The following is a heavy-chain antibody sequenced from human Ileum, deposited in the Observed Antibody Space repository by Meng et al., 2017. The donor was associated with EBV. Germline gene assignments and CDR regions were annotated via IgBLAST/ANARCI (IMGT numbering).Heavy chain of an antibody. J-gene: IGHJ4*02. Sequence: PESGPGLVKPSGTLSLTCAVSGGSISSSNWWSWVRQPPGKGLEWIGEIYHSGSTNYNPSLKSRVTMSVDKSKNQFSLNLSSVTAADTAVYYCARVGQWLPIDYWGQGTLVTVSS. CDR1: GGSISSSNW. CDR3: ARVGQWLPIDY. D-gene: IGHD6-19*01. V-gene: IGHV4-4*02. CDR2: IYHSGST.